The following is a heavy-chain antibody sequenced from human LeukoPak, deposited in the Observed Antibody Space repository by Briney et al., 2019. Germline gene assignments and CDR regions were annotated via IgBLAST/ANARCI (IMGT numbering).Heavy chain of an antibody. CDR2: INPNSGGT. D-gene: IGHD4-11*01. CDR1: GYTFTGYY. V-gene: IGHV1-2*02. J-gene: IGHJ3*02. CDR3: ARALTITTHAFDI. Sequence: ASVKVSCKASGYTFTGYYMHWVRQAPGQGLEWMGWINPNSGGTNYAQKFQGRVTMTRDTSIGTAYMELSRLRSDDTAVYYCARALTITTHAFDIWGQGTMVTVSS.